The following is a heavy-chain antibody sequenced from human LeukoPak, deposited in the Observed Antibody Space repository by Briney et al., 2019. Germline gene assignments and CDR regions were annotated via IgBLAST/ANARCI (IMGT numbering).Heavy chain of an antibody. CDR3: AKDQGWYYYDSSGYYHFDY. D-gene: IGHD3-22*01. V-gene: IGHV3-23*01. CDR2: INGIGGTT. Sequence: GGSLRLSCAASGFTFSNFAMSWVRQAPGKGLEWVSTINGIGGTTYYADSVKGRFTIARDNSKNTLYLQMNSLRAEDTAVYYCAKDQGWYYYDSSGYYHFDYWGQGTLVTVSS. J-gene: IGHJ4*02. CDR1: GFTFSNFA.